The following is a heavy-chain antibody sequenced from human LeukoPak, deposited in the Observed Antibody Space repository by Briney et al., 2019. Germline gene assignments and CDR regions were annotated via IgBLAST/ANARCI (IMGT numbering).Heavy chain of an antibody. J-gene: IGHJ4*02. CDR3: ARVGTAEGTLEDY. Sequence: GGSLRLSCAASGFTFTTYWMSWVRQPPGKGLEWVANIKNDGSEKYYVDSVKGRFTISRDNAKNSLYLQMNSLRAADTAVYYCARVGTAEGTLEDYWGQGTLVTVSS. CDR2: IKNDGSEK. CDR1: GFTFTTYW. D-gene: IGHD6-13*01. V-gene: IGHV3-7*01.